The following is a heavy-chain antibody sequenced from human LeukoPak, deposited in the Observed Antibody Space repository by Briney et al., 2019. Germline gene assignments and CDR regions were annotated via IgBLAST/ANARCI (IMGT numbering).Heavy chain of an antibody. J-gene: IGHJ4*02. D-gene: IGHD6-6*01. CDR3: ARRTYSSSSSIFDY. Sequence: ASVKVSCKASGYTFTGYYMHWVRQAPGQGLEWMGWINPNSGGTNYAQKFQGRVAMTTDTSTSTAYMELRSLRSDDTAVYCCARRTYSSSSSIFDYWGQGTLVTVSS. V-gene: IGHV1-2*02. CDR2: INPNSGGT. CDR1: GYTFTGYY.